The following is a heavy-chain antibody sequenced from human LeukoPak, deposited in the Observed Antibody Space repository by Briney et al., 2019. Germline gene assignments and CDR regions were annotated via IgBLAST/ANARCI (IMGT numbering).Heavy chain of an antibody. J-gene: IGHJ6*03. CDR1: GFTFSSYA. CDR2: IRSKAYGGTT. Sequence: SGGSLRLSCAASGFTFSSYAMHWVRQAPGKGLEWVGFIRSKAYGGTTEYAASVKGRFTISRDDSKSIAYLQMNSLKTEDTAVYYCTRDLLRARGGLPLYYYYYMDVWGKGTTVTISS. V-gene: IGHV3-49*04. D-gene: IGHD3-16*01. CDR3: TRDLLRARGGLPLYYYYYMDV.